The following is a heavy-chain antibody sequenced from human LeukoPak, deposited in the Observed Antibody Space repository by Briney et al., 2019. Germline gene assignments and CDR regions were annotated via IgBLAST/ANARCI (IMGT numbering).Heavy chain of an antibody. V-gene: IGHV3-15*01. D-gene: IGHD6-13*01. CDR1: GFTFSNAW. CDR3: TTEGIAAAGTVVDY. Sequence: GGSLRLSCAASGFTFSNAWMSWVRQAPGKGLEWVGRIKSKTDGGTTDYAAPVKGRFTISRDDSKNTLYLQMNSLKTEDTAVYYCTTEGIAAAGTVVDYWGQGTLVTVSS. CDR2: IKSKTDGGTT. J-gene: IGHJ4*02.